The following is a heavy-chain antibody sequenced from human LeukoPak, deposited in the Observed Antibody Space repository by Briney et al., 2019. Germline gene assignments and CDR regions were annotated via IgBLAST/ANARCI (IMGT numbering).Heavy chain of an antibody. Sequence: GGSLRLSCAASGFTFSSYSMNWVRQAPGKGLEWVAVISYDGSNKYYADSVKGRFTISRDNSKNTLYLQMNSLRSEDTAVYYCARVADLYFDYWGQGTLVTVSS. CDR3: ARVADLYFDY. J-gene: IGHJ4*02. CDR1: GFTFSSYS. CDR2: ISYDGSNK. V-gene: IGHV3-30*03.